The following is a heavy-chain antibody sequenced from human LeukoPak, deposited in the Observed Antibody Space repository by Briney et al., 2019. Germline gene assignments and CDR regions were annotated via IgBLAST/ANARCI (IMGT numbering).Heavy chain of an antibody. CDR2: IYYSGST. D-gene: IGHD6-6*01. CDR3: ARVGLIAARYFDY. CDR1: GGSFSGYY. Sequence: SETLSLTCAVYGGSFSGYYWSWIRQPPGKGLEWIGYIYYSGSTYYNPSLKSRVTISVDTSKNQFSLKLSSVTAADTAVYYCARVGLIAARYFDYWGQGTLVTVSS. J-gene: IGHJ4*02. V-gene: IGHV4-34*09.